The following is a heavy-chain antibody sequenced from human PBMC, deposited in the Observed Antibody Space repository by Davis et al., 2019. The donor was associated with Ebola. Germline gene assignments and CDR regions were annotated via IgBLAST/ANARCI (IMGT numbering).Heavy chain of an antibody. CDR1: GSSFSNFA. D-gene: IGHD5-24*01. CDR2: ISGRGVST. J-gene: IGHJ3*02. Sequence: GESLKISCVASGSSFSNFAMTWFRQAPGKGPEWVSGISGRGVSTFYTDSVKGRFTISRDNSDNTVYLQMNSLRAEDTAVYYCARVRRRDGSHWGGSPDDVLDIWGQGTMVTVSS. V-gene: IGHV3-23*01. CDR3: ARVRRRDGSHWGGSPDDVLDI.